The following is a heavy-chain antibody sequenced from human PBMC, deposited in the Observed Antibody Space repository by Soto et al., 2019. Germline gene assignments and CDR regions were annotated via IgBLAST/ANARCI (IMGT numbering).Heavy chain of an antibody. CDR1: GGSISSSSYY. D-gene: IGHD3-10*01. CDR3: ARRHGSGSYYNELNWFDP. J-gene: IGHJ5*02. V-gene: IGHV4-39*01. Sequence: PSETLSLTCTVSGGSISSSSYYWGWIRQPPGKGLEWIGSIYYSGSTYYNPSLKSRVTISVDTSKNQFSLKLSSVTAADTAVYYCARRHGSGSYYNELNWFDPWGQGTLVTVSS. CDR2: IYYSGST.